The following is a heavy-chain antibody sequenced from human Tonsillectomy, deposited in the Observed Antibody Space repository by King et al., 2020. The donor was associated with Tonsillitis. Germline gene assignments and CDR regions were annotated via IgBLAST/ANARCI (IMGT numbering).Heavy chain of an antibody. CDR2: IYYSGST. CDR1: GGSISSYY. Sequence: VPLQESGPGLVKPSETLSLTCTVSGGSISSYYWSWIRQPPGKGLEWIGYIYYSGSTNYNPSLKSRVTISVDTSKNQFSLKLSSVTAADTAVYYCARVGGTYCSSTSCYFIGFDYWGQGTLVTVSS. D-gene: IGHD2-2*01. V-gene: IGHV4-59*01. CDR3: ARVGGTYCSSTSCYFIGFDY. J-gene: IGHJ4*02.